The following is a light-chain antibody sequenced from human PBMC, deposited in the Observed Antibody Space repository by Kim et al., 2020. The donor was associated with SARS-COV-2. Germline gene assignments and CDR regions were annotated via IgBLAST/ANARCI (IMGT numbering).Light chain of an antibody. V-gene: IGLV3-27*01. CDR1: ILAKKY. CDR3: YSATDNNLV. CDR2: KDN. J-gene: IGLJ2*01. Sequence: SYELTQPSSVSVSPGQTARITCSGDILAKKYGRWFQQKAGQAPVLLIYKDNERSSGIPERFSGSSSGTTVTLTISGAQVEDEADYYCYSATDNNLVFGGGTKVTVL.